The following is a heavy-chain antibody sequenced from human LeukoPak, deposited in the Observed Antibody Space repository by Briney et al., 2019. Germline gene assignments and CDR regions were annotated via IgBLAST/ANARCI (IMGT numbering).Heavy chain of an antibody. Sequence: SQTLSLTCTVSGGSISSGSYYWSWIRQPAGKGLEWIGRIYTSGSTNYNPSLKSRVTISVDTSKNQFSLKLSSVTAADTAVYYCARGVEATGKEKDFDYWGQGTLVTVSS. V-gene: IGHV4-61*02. CDR2: IYTSGST. CDR3: ARGVEATGKEKDFDY. CDR1: GGSISSGSYY. D-gene: IGHD5-12*01. J-gene: IGHJ4*02.